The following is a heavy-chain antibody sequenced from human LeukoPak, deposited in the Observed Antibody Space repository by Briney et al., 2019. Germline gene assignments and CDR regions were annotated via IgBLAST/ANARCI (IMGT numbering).Heavy chain of an antibody. CDR3: ARDDDWNYEDY. CDR1: GFTFSNYW. Sequence: PGGSLRLSCAASGFTFSNYWMRWVRQAPGKGLQWVANIKQDGSEKYYVDSVKGRFTISRDNAKKSLYLQMNSLRAEDTAVYYCARDDDWNYEDYWGQGTLVTVSS. CDR2: IKQDGSEK. J-gene: IGHJ4*02. D-gene: IGHD1-7*01. V-gene: IGHV3-7*01.